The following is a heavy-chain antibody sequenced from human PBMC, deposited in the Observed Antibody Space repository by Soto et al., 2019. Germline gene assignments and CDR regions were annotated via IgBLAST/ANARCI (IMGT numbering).Heavy chain of an antibody. J-gene: IGHJ4*02. CDR1: EFSFRSYW. Sequence: SLRLSCAASEFSFRSYWMTWVRQAPGKGLEWVALINEDGSQKYYVGSVKGRFIISRDNAKDSVYMQMDSLRAGDTAVYFCARVGRYGWHFDHWGQGTLVTVSS. CDR3: ARVGRYGWHFDH. CDR2: INEDGSQK. D-gene: IGHD5-18*01. V-gene: IGHV3-7*01.